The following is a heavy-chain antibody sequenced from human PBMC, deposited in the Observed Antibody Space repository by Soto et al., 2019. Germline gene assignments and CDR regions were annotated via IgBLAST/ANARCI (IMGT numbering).Heavy chain of an antibody. CDR2: INPNSGGT. Sequence: ASVNVSCKASGYTFTGYYMHWVRQAPGQGLEWMGWINPNSGGTNYAQKFQGWVTMTRDTSISTAYMELSRLRSDDTAVYYCARDSPDSGYDFWGQGTLVTVSS. J-gene: IGHJ4*02. V-gene: IGHV1-2*04. D-gene: IGHD5-12*01. CDR3: ARDSPDSGYDF. CDR1: GYTFTGYY.